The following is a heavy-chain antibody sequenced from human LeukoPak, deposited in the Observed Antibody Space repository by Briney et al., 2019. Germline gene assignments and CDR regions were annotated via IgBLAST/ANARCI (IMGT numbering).Heavy chain of an antibody. CDR2: ISYDGSNK. V-gene: IGHV3-30-3*01. CDR3: ARAPMLGSPLDY. D-gene: IGHD2-8*01. Sequence: GGSLRLSCAASGFTFSSYAMHWVRQAPGKGLEWVAVISYDGSNKYYADSVKGRFTISRDNSKNTLYLQMNSLRAEDTAVYYCARAPMLGSPLDYWGQGTLVTVSS. CDR1: GFTFSSYA. J-gene: IGHJ4*02.